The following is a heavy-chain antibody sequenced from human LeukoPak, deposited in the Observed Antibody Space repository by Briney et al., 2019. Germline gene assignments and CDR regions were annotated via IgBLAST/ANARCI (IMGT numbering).Heavy chain of an antibody. J-gene: IGHJ3*02. D-gene: IGHD2-15*01. V-gene: IGHV3-7*01. CDR2: INQDDTRN. Sequence: GGSLRLFCTASGFSFSTSWMTWVRQAPGTGLEWVAHINQDDTRNNYVDSVKGRLIVSRDNAKNSLFLQMNSLRAEDTALYYCARDPFHGSLDIWGQGITVTVST. CDR3: ARDPFHGSLDI. CDR1: GFSFSTSW.